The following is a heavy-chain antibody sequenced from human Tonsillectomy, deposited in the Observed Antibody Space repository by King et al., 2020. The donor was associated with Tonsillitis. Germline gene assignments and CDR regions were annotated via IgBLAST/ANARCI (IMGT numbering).Heavy chain of an antibody. CDR3: AAYDYGDYVVDY. Sequence: VQLVESGGGVVQPGKSLRLSCAASRFTFSTYTMHWVRQAPGKGLEWVAVISYDGSNKYYADSVKGRFPISRDNSKNKVSLEMNSLRAEDTAVYYCAAYDYGDYVVDYWGQGTLVTVSS. CDR1: RFTFSTYT. J-gene: IGHJ4*02. V-gene: IGHV3-30*04. D-gene: IGHD4-17*01. CDR2: ISYDGSNK.